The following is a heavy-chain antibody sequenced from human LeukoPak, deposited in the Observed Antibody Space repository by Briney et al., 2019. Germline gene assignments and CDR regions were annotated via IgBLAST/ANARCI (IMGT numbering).Heavy chain of an antibody. D-gene: IGHD3-22*01. J-gene: IGHJ6*03. V-gene: IGHV4-59*01. Sequence: PSETLSLTCTVSGGSISSYYWSWIRQPPGKGLEWIGYIYYSGSTNYNPSLKSRVTISVDTSKNQFSLKLSSVTAADTAVYYCARLYDSSGYYYMDVWGKGTTVTVSS. CDR2: IYYSGST. CDR3: ARLYDSSGYYYMDV. CDR1: GGSISSYY.